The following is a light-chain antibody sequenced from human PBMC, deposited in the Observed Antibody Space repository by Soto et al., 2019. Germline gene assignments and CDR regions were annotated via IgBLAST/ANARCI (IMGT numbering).Light chain of an antibody. Sequence: EIVLTQSPGTLSLSPGERATLSCRASQSVGTNFLNWYQHKPGQAPRLVIFGASRRATGIPDRFSGSGSGTDFTFTISRLEPEDFAVYYCQQYSSSSYTFGQGTKLEIK. J-gene: IGKJ2*01. CDR2: GAS. V-gene: IGKV3-20*01. CDR1: QSVGTNF. CDR3: QQYSSSSYT.